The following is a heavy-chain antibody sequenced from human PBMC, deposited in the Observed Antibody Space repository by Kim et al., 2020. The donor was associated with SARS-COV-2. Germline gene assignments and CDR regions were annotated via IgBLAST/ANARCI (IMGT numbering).Heavy chain of an antibody. CDR1: GGSFSGYY. V-gene: IGHV4-34*01. CDR2: INHSGST. Sequence: SETLSLTCAVYGGSFSGYYWSWIRQPPGKGLEWIGEINHSGSTNYNPSLKSRVTISVDTSKNQFSLKLSSVTAADTAVYYCARGRSKRITIFGVVIYNWFDPWGQGTLVTVSS. J-gene: IGHJ5*02. CDR3: ARGRSKRITIFGVVIYNWFDP. D-gene: IGHD3-3*01.